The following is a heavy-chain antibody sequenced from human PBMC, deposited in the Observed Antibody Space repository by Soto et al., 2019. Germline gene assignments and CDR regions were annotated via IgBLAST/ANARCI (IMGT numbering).Heavy chain of an antibody. D-gene: IGHD5-12*01. CDR2: ISGYNGNT. CDR3: ARDGGYSGYDFRLFDY. V-gene: IGHV1-18*01. Sequence: VKVSCKASGYTFTSYGISWVRQAPGQGLEWMGWISGYNGNTNYAQKLQGRVTMTTDTSTSTAYMELRSLRSDDTAVYYCARDGGYSGYDFRLFDYWGQGTLVTVSS. CDR1: GYTFTSYG. J-gene: IGHJ4*02.